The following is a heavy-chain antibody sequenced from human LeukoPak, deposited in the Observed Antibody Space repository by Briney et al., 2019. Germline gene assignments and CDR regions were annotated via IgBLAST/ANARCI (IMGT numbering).Heavy chain of an antibody. J-gene: IGHJ6*02. CDR1: GGSISSGGYY. Sequence: SETLSLTCTVSGGSISSGGYYWSWIRQHPGKGLEWIGYIYYSGSTYYNPSLKSRVTISVDTSKNQFSLKLSSVTAADTAVYYCARDGLNLDWFPKDGMDVWGQGTTVTVSS. D-gene: IGHD3/OR15-3a*01. CDR3: ARDGLNLDWFPKDGMDV. V-gene: IGHV4-31*03. CDR2: IYYSGST.